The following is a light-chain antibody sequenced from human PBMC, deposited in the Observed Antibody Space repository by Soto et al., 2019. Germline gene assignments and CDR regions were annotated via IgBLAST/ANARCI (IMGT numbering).Light chain of an antibody. CDR3: HQYYTIPYT. CDR1: QSVLYSSNNKNY. J-gene: IGKJ2*01. CDR2: WAS. V-gene: IGKV4-1*01. Sequence: DIVMTQSPDSLAVSLGERATIICKSSQSVLYSSNNKNYLAWYQHKPGQPPKLLIYWASTRESGVPDRFSGSGSGTDFALTISSLQAEDVAVYYYHQYYTIPYTFGQGTKLEI.